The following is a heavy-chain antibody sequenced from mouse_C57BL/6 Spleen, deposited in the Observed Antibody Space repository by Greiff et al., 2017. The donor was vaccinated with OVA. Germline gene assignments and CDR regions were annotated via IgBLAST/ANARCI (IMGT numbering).Heavy chain of an antibody. D-gene: IGHD2-3*01. Sequence: QVQLQQSGAELVRPGASVKLSCKASGYTFTDYYINWVKQRPGQGLEWIARIYPGSGNTYYNEKFKGKATLTAEKSSSTAYMQLSSLTSEDSAVYFCARSPLYDGPFDYWGQGTTLTVSS. CDR3: ARSPLYDGPFDY. CDR2: IYPGSGNT. J-gene: IGHJ2*01. CDR1: GYTFTDYY. V-gene: IGHV1-76*01.